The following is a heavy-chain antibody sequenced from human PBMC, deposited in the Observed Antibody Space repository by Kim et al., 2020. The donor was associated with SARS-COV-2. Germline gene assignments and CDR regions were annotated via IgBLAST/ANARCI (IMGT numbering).Heavy chain of an antibody. D-gene: IGHD6-13*01. J-gene: IGHJ6*02. Sequence: QKFQGRVPITADESTSTAYMELSSLRSEDTAVYYCARAMKQIYYYYGMDVWGQGTTVTVSS. V-gene: IGHV1-69*01. CDR3: ARAMKQIYYYYGMDV.